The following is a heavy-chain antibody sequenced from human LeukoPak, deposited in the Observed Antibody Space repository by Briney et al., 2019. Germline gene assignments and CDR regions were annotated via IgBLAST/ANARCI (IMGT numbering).Heavy chain of an antibody. J-gene: IGHJ4*02. Sequence: GGSLRLSCAASGFTFSSYGMHWVRQAPGKGLEWVAVISYDGSNKYYADSVKGRFTISRDNSKNTLYLQMNSLRAEDTAVYYCATLPLLSFAPHVYWGQGTLITDSS. D-gene: IGHD3-10*01. CDR3: ATLPLLSFAPHVY. V-gene: IGHV3-30*03. CDR1: GFTFSSYG. CDR2: ISYDGSNK.